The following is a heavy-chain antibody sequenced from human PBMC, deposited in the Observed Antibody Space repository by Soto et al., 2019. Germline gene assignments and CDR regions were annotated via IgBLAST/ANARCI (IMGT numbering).Heavy chain of an antibody. V-gene: IGHV4-59*01. CDR2: IYYSGST. D-gene: IGHD6-13*01. J-gene: IGHJ5*02. CDR1: GGSISSYY. Sequence: QVQLQESGPGLVKPSETLSLTCTVSGGSISSYYWSWIRQPPGKGLDWIGYIYYSGSTNYNPSLRRRVTISVDTSKNPFSLKLGSVTAADTAVYYCAREETGYSSSWYGVNLWFDPWGQGTLVTVSS. CDR3: AREETGYSSSWYGVNLWFDP.